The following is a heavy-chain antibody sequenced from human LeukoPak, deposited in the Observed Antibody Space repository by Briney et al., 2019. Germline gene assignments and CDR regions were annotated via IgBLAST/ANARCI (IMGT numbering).Heavy chain of an antibody. Sequence: GESLKISCKGSGYSFTSYWIGWARQMPGKGLEWMGIIYPGDSDTRYSPSFQGQVTISADKSISTAYLQWSSLKASDTAMYYCARIMVRGVIKSGMDVWGQGTTVTVSS. J-gene: IGHJ6*02. V-gene: IGHV5-51*01. CDR1: GYSFTSYW. D-gene: IGHD3-10*01. CDR3: ARIMVRGVIKSGMDV. CDR2: IYPGDSDT.